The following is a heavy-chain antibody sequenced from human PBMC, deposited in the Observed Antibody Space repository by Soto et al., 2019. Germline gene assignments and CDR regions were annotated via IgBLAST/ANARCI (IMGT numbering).Heavy chain of an antibody. D-gene: IGHD3-10*01. CDR1: GFTFSDYY. CDR2: ITSSGGTI. J-gene: IGHJ4*02. V-gene: IGHV3-11*01. CDR3: ARDPLHHGSTFDY. Sequence: GGSLRLSCAASGFTFSDYYMSWIRQPPGRGLEWISYITSSGGTIYYADSVKGRFTISRDNAKNSLYLQINGLRAEDTAVYYCARDPLHHGSTFDYWGQGILVTVSS.